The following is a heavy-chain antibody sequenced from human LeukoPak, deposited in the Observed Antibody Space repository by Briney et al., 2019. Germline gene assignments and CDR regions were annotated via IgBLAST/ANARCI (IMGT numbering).Heavy chain of an antibody. CDR2: INHSGST. V-gene: IGHV4-34*01. CDR3: ARNILTGLDAFDI. D-gene: IGHD3-9*01. Sequence: SETLSLTCAVYGGSFSGYYWSWIRQPPGKGLEWIGEINHSGSTNYNPSLKSRVTISVDTSKNQFSLKLSSVTAADTAVYYCARNILTGLDAFDIWGQGTMVTVSS. J-gene: IGHJ3*02. CDR1: GGSFSGYY.